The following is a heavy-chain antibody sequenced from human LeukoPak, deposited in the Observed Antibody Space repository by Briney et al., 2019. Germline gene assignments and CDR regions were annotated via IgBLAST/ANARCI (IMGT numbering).Heavy chain of an antibody. D-gene: IGHD2-2*01. Sequence: SETLSLTCAVSGYSISSGYYWGWIRQPPGQGLEWIGSIYHSGSTYYNPSLKSRVTISVDTSKNQFSLKLSSVTAADRAVYYCARRILYCSSTSCYLWDYWGQGTLVTVSS. CDR2: IYHSGST. J-gene: IGHJ4*02. CDR1: GYSISSGYY. V-gene: IGHV4-38-2*01. CDR3: ARRILYCSSTSCYLWDY.